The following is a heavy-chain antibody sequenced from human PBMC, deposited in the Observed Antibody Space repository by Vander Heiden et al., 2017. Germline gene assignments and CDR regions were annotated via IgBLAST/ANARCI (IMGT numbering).Heavy chain of an antibody. CDR2: LLQWEH. V-gene: IGHV4-59*01. J-gene: IGHJ2*01. Sequence: QVQLQESGPGLVKPSETLSLTCTVAGGSISSYSWRWIRAAPREGTGVDWVYLLQWEHQLQPLPQESSHHISRHVQIQFSLNLSSVTAADTAVYYCARARRGGGTSGWYFDLWGRGTLVTVSS. CDR1: GGSISSYS. D-gene: IGHD2-15*01. CDR3: ARARRGGGTSGWYFDL.